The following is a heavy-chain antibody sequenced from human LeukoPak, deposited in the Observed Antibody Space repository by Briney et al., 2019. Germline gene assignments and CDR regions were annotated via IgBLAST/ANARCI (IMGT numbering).Heavy chain of an antibody. D-gene: IGHD2-21*01. CDR3: ARGLCGGDCYDY. CDR1: GFTFSSYS. CDR2: ISYNSENI. J-gene: IGHJ4*02. V-gene: IGHV3-21*01. Sequence: PGGSLRLSCAASGFTFSSYSMNWVRQAPGKGLERVSSISYNSENIYYADSVKGRFTISRDNAKNSLYLQMNSLRAEDTAVYYCARGLCGGDCYDYWGQGTLVTVSS.